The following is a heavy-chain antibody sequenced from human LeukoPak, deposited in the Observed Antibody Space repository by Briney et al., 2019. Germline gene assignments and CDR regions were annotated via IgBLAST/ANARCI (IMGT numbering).Heavy chain of an antibody. D-gene: IGHD2-21*02. J-gene: IGHJ4*02. Sequence: SETLSLTCAVSGGSISSYYWSWIRQPPGKGLEWIGYIYTIGSTNYNPSLESRVTISVDTSKNHFSLKLSSVTAADTAVYYCARTVVVTAIHYFDYWGQGTLVTVSS. CDR2: IYTIGST. CDR3: ARTVVVTAIHYFDY. V-gene: IGHV4-4*09. CDR1: GGSISSYY.